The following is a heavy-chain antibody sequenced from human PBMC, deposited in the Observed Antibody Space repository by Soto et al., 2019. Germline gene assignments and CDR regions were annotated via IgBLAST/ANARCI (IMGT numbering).Heavy chain of an antibody. D-gene: IGHD3-3*01. CDR1: GFTFSSYS. V-gene: IGHV3-48*02. CDR3: ASIDFCSGPPYDAFDI. J-gene: IGHJ3*02. CDR2: ISSSSSTI. Sequence: GWSLRLSCAASGFTFSSYSMNWVRQAPGKGLEWVSYISSSSSTIYYADSVKGRFTISRDNAKNSLYLQMNSLRDEDTAVYYCASIDFCSGPPYDAFDIWGQGTMVTVSS.